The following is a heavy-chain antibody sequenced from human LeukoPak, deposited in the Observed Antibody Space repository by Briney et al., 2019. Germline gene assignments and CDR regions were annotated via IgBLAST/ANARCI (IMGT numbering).Heavy chain of an antibody. J-gene: IGHJ5*02. CDR2: IHYSGST. CDR3: ARRDTTGRIGRFDP. V-gene: IGHV4-39*01. Sequence: PSETLSLTCTVSGGSLSGSSYYWGWIRQPPGKGLEWIASIHYSGSTYYNPSLKSRVTISVDTSKNQFSLKLSSVTAADTAAYYCARRDTTGRIGRFDPWGQGTLVTVSS. CDR1: GGSLSGSSYY. D-gene: IGHD1-1*01.